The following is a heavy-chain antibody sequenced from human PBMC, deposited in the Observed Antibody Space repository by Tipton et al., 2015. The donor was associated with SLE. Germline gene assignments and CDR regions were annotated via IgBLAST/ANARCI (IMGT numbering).Heavy chain of an antibody. CDR2: ISGDGGST. Sequence: GSLRLSCAASGFTFDDYVVHWVRQPPGKGLEWVSLISGDGGSTYFADSVKGRFTISRDNSKNSLYLQMSSLTAEDTAVYYCGRASIGSHSGDYWGQGALVTVSS. J-gene: IGHJ4*02. D-gene: IGHD1-26*01. CDR3: GRASIGSHSGDY. V-gene: IGHV3-43*02. CDR1: GFTFDDYV.